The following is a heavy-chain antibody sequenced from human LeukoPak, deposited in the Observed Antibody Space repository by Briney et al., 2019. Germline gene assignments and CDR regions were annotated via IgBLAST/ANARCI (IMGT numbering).Heavy chain of an antibody. CDR3: ARVGDFCSSTSCSTFDP. CDR1: GGTFSSYA. CDR2: IIPIFGTA. J-gene: IGHJ5*02. D-gene: IGHD2-2*02. Sequence: SVKVSCKASGGTFSSYAISWVRQAPGQGLEWMGGIIPIFGTANYAQKFQGRVTITTDESTSTAYMELSSLRSEDTAVYYCARVGDFCSSTSCSTFDPWGQGTLVTVSS. V-gene: IGHV1-69*05.